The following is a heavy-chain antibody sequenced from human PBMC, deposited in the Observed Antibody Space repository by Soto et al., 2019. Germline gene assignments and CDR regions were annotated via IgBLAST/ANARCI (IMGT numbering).Heavy chain of an antibody. J-gene: IGHJ6*04. Sequence: SETLSLTCAVYGGSFSGYYWSWIRQPPGKGLEWIGEINHSGSTNYNPSLKSRVTISVDTSKNQFSLKLSSVTAADTAVYYCARVKKGVESGYRTLYYGMDVWGKGTTVTVAS. CDR1: GGSFSGYY. D-gene: IGHD5-12*01. V-gene: IGHV4-34*01. CDR3: ARVKKGVESGYRTLYYGMDV. CDR2: INHSGST.